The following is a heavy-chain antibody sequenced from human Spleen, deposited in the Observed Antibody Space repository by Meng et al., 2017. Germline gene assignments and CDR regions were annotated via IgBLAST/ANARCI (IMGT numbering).Heavy chain of an antibody. J-gene: IGHJ4*02. CDR2: INHSGST. Sequence: QVQPQPWGAGLVKPSETLSLTCVVSGGSFSDYYWSWIRQPPGKGLEWIGEINHSGSTNYNPSLESRATISVDTSQNNLSLKLSSVTAADSAVYYCARGPTTMAHDFDYWGQGTLVTVSS. CDR3: ARGPTTMAHDFDY. CDR1: GGSFSDYY. D-gene: IGHD4-11*01. V-gene: IGHV4-34*01.